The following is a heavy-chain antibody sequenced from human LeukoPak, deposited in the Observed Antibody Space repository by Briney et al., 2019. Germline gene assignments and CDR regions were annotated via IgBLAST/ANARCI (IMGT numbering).Heavy chain of an antibody. CDR2: IYSGGST. J-gene: IGHJ6*02. V-gene: IGHV3-66*02. CDR1: GFTFSSYT. Sequence: GGSLRLSCAASGFTFSSYTMNWVRQAPGKGLEWVSVIYSGGSTYYADSVKGRFTISRDNSKNTLYLQMNGLRAEDTAVYYCAKGMVRGEESPLYYYYGMDVWGQGTTVTVSS. D-gene: IGHD3-10*01. CDR3: AKGMVRGEESPLYYYYGMDV.